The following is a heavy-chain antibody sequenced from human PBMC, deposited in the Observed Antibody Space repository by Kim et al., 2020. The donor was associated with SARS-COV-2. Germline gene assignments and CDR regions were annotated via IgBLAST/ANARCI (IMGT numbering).Heavy chain of an antibody. CDR1: GYSISSGYY. D-gene: IGHD1-26*01. J-gene: IGHJ6*02. Sequence: SETLSLTCTVSGYSISSGYYWGWIRQPPGKGLEWIGSIYHSGSTYYNPSLKSRVTISVDTSKNQFSLKLSSVTAADTAVYYCARDSGSYYSYYYYGMDVWGQGTTVTVSS. CDR2: IYHSGST. CDR3: ARDSGSYYSYYYYGMDV. V-gene: IGHV4-38-2*02.